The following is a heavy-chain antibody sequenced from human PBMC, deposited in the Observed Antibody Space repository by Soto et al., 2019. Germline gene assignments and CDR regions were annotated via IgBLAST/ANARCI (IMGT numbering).Heavy chain of an antibody. J-gene: IGHJ6*03. D-gene: IGHD3-10*01. CDR2: IYYSGST. CDR1: GDSISHNNLY. V-gene: IGHV4-39*01. CDR3: ARHYGYYSHYMDV. Sequence: PSETLSLTCTVSGDSISHNNLYWGWIRQPPGKGLEWIGSIYYSGSTYYNPSLKSRVTISVDTSNNQLSLKLSSVTAADTAVYYCARHYGYYSHYMDVWTKGTTVTVSS.